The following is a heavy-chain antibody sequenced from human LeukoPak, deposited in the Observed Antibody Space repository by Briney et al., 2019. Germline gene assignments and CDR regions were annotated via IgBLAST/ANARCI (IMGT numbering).Heavy chain of an antibody. V-gene: IGHV4-4*09. CDR2: IYTSGST. CDR1: GGSITSYY. D-gene: IGHD3-10*01. J-gene: IGHJ6*03. Sequence: PSDTLSLTCTVAGGSITSYYWSWFRQSPGKGLEWIGFIYTSGSTNYNPSLKSRVTISRDTSNNQFSLKLTSVTAADTAVYYCARIYGSGTSFGYMDVWGKGTTVTVSS. CDR3: ARIYGSGTSFGYMDV.